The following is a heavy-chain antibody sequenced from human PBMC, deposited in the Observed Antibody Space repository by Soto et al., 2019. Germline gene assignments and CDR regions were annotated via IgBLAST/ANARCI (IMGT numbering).Heavy chain of an antibody. D-gene: IGHD3-10*01. CDR2: MNEDGGTR. CDR3: ASDLSGRADV. Sequence: GRSLKLSSAASGFTFSSYWMHWVRQAPGKGLVWVSRMNEDGGTRDYADSVKGRFTISRDNAKNTLYLQMNSLRVEDTAVYYCASDLSGRADVWGQGTTVTVSS. V-gene: IGHV3-74*01. CDR1: GFTFSSYW. J-gene: IGHJ6*02.